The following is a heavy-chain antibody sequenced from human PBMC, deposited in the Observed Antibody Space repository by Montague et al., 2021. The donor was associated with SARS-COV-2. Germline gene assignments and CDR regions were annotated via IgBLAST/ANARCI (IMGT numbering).Heavy chain of an antibody. CDR2: IYYRGST. V-gene: IGHV4-59*01. CDR1: GGSISSYY. D-gene: IGHD3-3*01. Sequence: SETLSLTCTVSGGSISSYYWSWIRQPPGKGLEWIGYIYYRGSTNYNPSLKSRVTISVDTSKNQFSLKLSSVTAADTAVYYCARSRRITIFGVGLSNYYGMDVWGQGTTVTVSS. CDR3: ARSRRITIFGVGLSNYYGMDV. J-gene: IGHJ6*02.